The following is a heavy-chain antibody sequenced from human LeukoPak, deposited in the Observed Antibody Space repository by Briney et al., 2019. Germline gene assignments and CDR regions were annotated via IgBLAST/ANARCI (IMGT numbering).Heavy chain of an antibody. CDR3: ARAFSGAAAGTPPFDY. J-gene: IGHJ4*02. CDR1: GFTFSSYA. D-gene: IGHD6-13*01. CDR2: ISYDGSNK. V-gene: IGHV3-30-3*01. Sequence: PGGSLRLSCAASGFTFSSYAMHWVRQAPGKGLEWVAVISYDGSNKYYADSVKGRFTISRDNSKNTLYLQMNSLRAEDTAVYYCARAFSGAAAGTPPFDYWGQGTLVTVSS.